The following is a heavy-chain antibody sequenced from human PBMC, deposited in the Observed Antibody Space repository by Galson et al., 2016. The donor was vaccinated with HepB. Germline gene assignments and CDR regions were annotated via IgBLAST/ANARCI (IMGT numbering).Heavy chain of an antibody. CDR1: GFTFRNYG. Sequence: SLRLSCAASGFTFRNYGMTWVRQAPGKGLEVVSSISRSGDSTDYADSVKGRFTISRDNSKNTLSLQMNSLTADDPAIYYCVKGSTAPAVWGKGTTVTVSS. D-gene: IGHD2-2*01. CDR2: ISRSGDST. V-gene: IGHV3-23*01. J-gene: IGHJ6*04. CDR3: VKGSTAPAV.